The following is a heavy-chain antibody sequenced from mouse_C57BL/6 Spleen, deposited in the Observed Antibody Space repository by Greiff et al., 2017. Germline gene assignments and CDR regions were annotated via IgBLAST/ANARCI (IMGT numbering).Heavy chain of an antibody. CDR3: ARDRGYYDYGGFAY. CDR1: GFTFSDYY. CDR2: INYDGSST. V-gene: IGHV5-16*01. Sequence: EVKVVESEGGLVQPGSSMKLSCTASGFTFSDYYMAWVRQVPEKGLEWVANINYDGSSTYYLDSLKSRFIISRDNAKNILYLQMSSLKSEDTATYYCARDRGYYDYGGFAYWGQGTLVTVSA. J-gene: IGHJ3*01. D-gene: IGHD2-4*01.